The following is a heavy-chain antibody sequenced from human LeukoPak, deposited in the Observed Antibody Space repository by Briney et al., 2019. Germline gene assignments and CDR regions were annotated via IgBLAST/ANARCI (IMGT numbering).Heavy chain of an antibody. J-gene: IGHJ5*02. CDR3: ARGKGSGSYPNWFDP. CDR2: ISSSGSTI. CDR1: GFTFSSYW. Sequence: GGSLRLSCAASGFTFSSYWMNWVRQAPGKGLEWVSYISSSGSTIYYADSVKGRFTISRDNAKNSLYLQMNSLRAEDTAVYYCARGKGSGSYPNWFDPWGQGTLVTVSS. V-gene: IGHV3-48*04. D-gene: IGHD3-10*01.